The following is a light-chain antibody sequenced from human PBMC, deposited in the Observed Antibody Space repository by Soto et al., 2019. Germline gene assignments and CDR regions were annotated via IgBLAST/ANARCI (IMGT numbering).Light chain of an antibody. J-gene: IGKJ1*01. CDR3: QQYGRPPQT. CDR1: QSVDSSY. CDR2: GAA. Sequence: EIVLTQSPGTLSLSPGERATLSCRASQSVDSSYLAWYQQKPGQAHRLLIYGAASRATGISDRFSGSGSGTDFSLTIRRLDPEDSAVYYCQQYGRPPQTFGQGTKVEI. V-gene: IGKV3-20*01.